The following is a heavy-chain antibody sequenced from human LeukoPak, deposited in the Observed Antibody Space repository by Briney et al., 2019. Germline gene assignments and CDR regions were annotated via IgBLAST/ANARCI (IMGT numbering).Heavy chain of an antibody. V-gene: IGHV3-48*02. Sequence: GGSLRLSCVASGFTFNPYSMNWVRQAPGKGLEWVSYISSGTSTIYYADSVKGRFTISRDNAKNSLYLQMNTLRDEDTAVYYCARGAHGDSWGQGTLVTVSS. J-gene: IGHJ4*02. CDR3: ARGAHGDS. D-gene: IGHD4/OR15-4a*01. CDR1: GFTFNPYS. CDR2: ISSGTSTI.